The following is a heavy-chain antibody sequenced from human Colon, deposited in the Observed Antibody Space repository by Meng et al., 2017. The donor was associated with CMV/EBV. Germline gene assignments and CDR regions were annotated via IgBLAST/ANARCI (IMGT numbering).Heavy chain of an antibody. CDR1: GFTFSIST. CDR2: IQSDGGEK. V-gene: IGHV3-30*02. J-gene: IGHJ4*02. Sequence: GGSLKISCAASGFTFSISTMHWVRQAPGKGLEWVAFIQSDGGEKYYADSVKGRFTISRDNSKNTLYLQMSSLRTDDTAVYYCADDFWKERGYWGQGTLVTVSS. CDR3: ADDFWKERGY. D-gene: IGHD3-3*01.